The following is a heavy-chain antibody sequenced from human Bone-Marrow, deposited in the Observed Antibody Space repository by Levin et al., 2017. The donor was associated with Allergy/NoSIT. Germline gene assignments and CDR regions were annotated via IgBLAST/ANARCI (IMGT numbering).Heavy chain of an antibody. CDR2: ISSSSSTI. CDR3: ARGYDYVWGSYRYYFDY. J-gene: IGHJ4*02. CDR1: GFTFSSYS. V-gene: IGHV3-48*04. D-gene: IGHD3-16*02. Sequence: GESLKISCAASGFTFSSYSMNWVRQAPGKGLEWVSYISSSSSTIYYADSVKGRFTISRDNAKNSLYLQMNSLRAEDTAVYYCARGYDYVWGSYRYYFDYWGQGTLVTVSS.